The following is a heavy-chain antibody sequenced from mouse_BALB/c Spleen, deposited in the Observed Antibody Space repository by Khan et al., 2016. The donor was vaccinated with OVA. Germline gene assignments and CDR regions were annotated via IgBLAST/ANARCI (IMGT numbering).Heavy chain of an antibody. D-gene: IGHD1-1*02. CDR3: ARGWAMDY. J-gene: IGHJ4*01. CDR2: INSNGGGT. V-gene: IGHV5-6-3*01. CDR1: GFTFSRYG. Sequence: EVELVESGGGLVQPGGSLKLSCAASGFTFSRYGMSWVRQTPDKRLELVATINSNGGGTYYPDSVKGRFTISSDNAKNTLYLQMSSLKSEDTAMYYCARGWAMDYWGQGTSVTVSS.